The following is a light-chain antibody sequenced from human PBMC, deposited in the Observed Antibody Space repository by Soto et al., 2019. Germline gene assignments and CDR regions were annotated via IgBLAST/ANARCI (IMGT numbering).Light chain of an antibody. V-gene: IGKV3-11*01. CDR2: DVS. CDR3: HQYSFPPLT. CDR1: QSVSNS. J-gene: IGKJ3*01. Sequence: IVFTQSLATLCVTLGGRVTLSCRASQSVSNSLAWYQQKPGQPPRLLIYDVSNRATGIPARFSGSGSGTDLTLAVSRLEPADFPACYSHQYSFPPLTFAPGTKVDIK.